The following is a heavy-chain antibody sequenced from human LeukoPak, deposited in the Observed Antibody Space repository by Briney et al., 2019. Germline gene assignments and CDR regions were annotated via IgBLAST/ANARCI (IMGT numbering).Heavy chain of an antibody. V-gene: IGHV4-39*01. D-gene: IGHD3-10*01. Sequence: SETLSLTCTVSGGYISSTSYYWGWVRQPPGAGQEGIERSYYSGTTSYNPSLKSRITISLDTSQNQFSLRLTSVTAADTAVYYCASQVGYGSGTYYNKLFDYWGQGTLLTVSS. CDR3: ASQVGYGSGTYYNKLFDY. J-gene: IGHJ4*02. CDR1: GGYISSTSYY. CDR2: SYYSGTT.